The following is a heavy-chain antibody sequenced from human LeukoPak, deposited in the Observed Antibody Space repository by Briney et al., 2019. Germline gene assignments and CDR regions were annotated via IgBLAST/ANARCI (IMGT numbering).Heavy chain of an antibody. CDR3: ARNPQTYDLLTGYYWNWFDP. V-gene: IGHV1-69*01. Sequence: GASVKVSCKASGGTVISYAMSWVRQARGQGLEWMGGSIPIFGRASYAQKFQGRVPITADESTSTAYMELSSLRSEDTAVYYCARNPQTYDLLTGYYWNWFDPWGQGTLVTVSS. CDR2: SIPIFGRA. CDR1: GGTVISYA. D-gene: IGHD3-9*01. J-gene: IGHJ5*02.